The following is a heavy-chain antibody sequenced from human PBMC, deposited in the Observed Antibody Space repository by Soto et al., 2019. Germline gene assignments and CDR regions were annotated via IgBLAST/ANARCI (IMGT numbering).Heavy chain of an antibody. Sequence: QITLKESGPTLVRPTQTLTLTCTFPGFSLSTTGAGVGWIRQPPGKALEWLALLHWDDDKRYSPSLKSRLTITKDTSKNEVILTMTNMDPVDTATYYCAQRLREYGLGRERAKYFDTWGHGALVTVSS. CDR1: GFSLSTTGAG. V-gene: IGHV2-5*02. D-gene: IGHD3-10*01. CDR3: AQRLREYGLGRERAKYFDT. J-gene: IGHJ5*01. CDR2: LHWDDDK.